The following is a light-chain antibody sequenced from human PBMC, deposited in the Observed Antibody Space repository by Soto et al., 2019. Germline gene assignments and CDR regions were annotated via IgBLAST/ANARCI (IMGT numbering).Light chain of an antibody. CDR3: QQYNNWPSL. CDR2: GAS. V-gene: IGKV3-15*01. CDR1: QSVSSN. J-gene: IGKJ3*01. Sequence: EIVMTQSPATRSVSPGERATLSCRASQSVSSNLAWYQQKPGQAPRLLIYGASTRATGIPARFSGSGSGTEFTLTISSLQSEDFAVYYCQQYNNWPSLFGPGTKVDIK.